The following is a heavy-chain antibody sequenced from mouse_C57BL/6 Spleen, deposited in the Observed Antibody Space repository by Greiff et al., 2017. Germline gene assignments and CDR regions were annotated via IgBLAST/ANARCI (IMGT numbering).Heavy chain of an antibody. Sequence: QVQLKQSGAELVRPGTSVKVSCKASGYAFTNYLIEWVKQRPGQGLEWIGVINPGSGGTNYNEKFKGKATLTADKSSSTAYMQLSSLTSEDSAVYFCARSRVVARDYWGQGTTLTVSS. CDR3: ARSRVVARDY. J-gene: IGHJ2*01. CDR2: INPGSGGT. CDR1: GYAFTNYL. D-gene: IGHD1-1*01. V-gene: IGHV1-54*01.